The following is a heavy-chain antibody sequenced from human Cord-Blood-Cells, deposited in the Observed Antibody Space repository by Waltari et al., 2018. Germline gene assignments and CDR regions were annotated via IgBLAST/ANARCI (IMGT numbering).Heavy chain of an antibody. CDR3: ARVGSTSCYDY. V-gene: IGHV4-34*01. CDR1: GGSFSGYY. J-gene: IGHJ4*02. D-gene: IGHD2-2*01. CDR2: INHSGST. Sequence: QVQLQQWGAGLLKPSETLSLTCAVSGGSFSGYYWSWIRQPPGTGLEWIGEINHSGSTNYNPSLKSRVTISVDTSKNQFSLKLSSVTAADTAVYYCARVGSTSCYDYWGQGTLVTVSS.